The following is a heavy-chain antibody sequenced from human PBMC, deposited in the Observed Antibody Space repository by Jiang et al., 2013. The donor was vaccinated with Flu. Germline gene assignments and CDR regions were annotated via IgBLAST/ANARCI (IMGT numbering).Heavy chain of an antibody. CDR3: AGQQDIVLMVYAYAFDI. Sequence: AASGFTFSSYGMHWVRQAPGKGLEWVAVIWYDGSNKYYADSVKGRFTISRDNSKNTLYLQMNSLRAEDTAVYYCAGQQDIVLMVYAYAFDIWGQGTMVTVSS. CDR2: IWYDGSNK. D-gene: IGHD2-8*01. J-gene: IGHJ3*02. CDR1: GFTFSSYG. V-gene: IGHV3-33*01.